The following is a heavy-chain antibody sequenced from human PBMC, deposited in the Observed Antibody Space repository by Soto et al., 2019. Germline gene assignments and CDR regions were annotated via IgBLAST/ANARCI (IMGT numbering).Heavy chain of an antibody. CDR2: TYYRSRWQT. V-gene: IGHV6-1*01. CDR1: GDSVSSNDAT. Sequence: SQTLSLTCAISGDSVSSNDATWDWIRQSPSRGLEWLGRTYYRSRWQTDYVISVKSRISINPDTSNNQVSLQPNSVTPDDTAVYYCARLIGNSWLESWGQGTLVTVSS. J-gene: IGHJ5*01. D-gene: IGHD3-16*01. CDR3: ARLIGNSWLES.